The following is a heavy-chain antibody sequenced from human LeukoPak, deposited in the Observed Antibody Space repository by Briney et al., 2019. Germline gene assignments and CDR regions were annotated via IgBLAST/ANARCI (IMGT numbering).Heavy chain of an antibody. CDR1: GFNFANHA. J-gene: IGHJ4*02. CDR3: AKGNYDFWSGYSYLGFDY. D-gene: IGHD3-3*01. CDR2: ISGSGGST. Sequence: GGSLRLSCAASGFNFANHAMSWVRQAPGKGLEWVSAISGSGGSTYYADSVKGRFTISRDNSKNTLYLQMNSLRAEDTAVYYCAKGNYDFWSGYSYLGFDYWGQGTLVTVSS. V-gene: IGHV3-23*01.